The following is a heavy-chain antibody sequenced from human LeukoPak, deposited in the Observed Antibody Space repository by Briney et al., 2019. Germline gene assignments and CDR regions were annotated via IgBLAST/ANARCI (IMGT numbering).Heavy chain of an antibody. J-gene: IGHJ3*02. Sequence: GGSLRLSCAASGFTFSDYGMQWVRQAPGKGLEWVAYVRYDGSSKYYADSVKGRFTISRDNSKHTLFLQMNSLRAEDTAVYYCAKSVNDSFDIWGQGTMVTVSS. CDR2: VRYDGSSK. CDR3: AKSVNDSFDI. V-gene: IGHV3-30*02. CDR1: GFTFSDYG.